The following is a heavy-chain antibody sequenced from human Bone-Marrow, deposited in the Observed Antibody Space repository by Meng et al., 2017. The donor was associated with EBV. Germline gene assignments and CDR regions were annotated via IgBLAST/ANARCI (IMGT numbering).Heavy chain of an antibody. J-gene: IGHJ4*02. CDR3: ARGAADFDY. CDR2: IYYSGST. Sequence: QAQRHESGSALVEPSQTLSHTCAVSGCSIGSGGYYWSWIRRPPGKGLEWIGYIYYSGSTYYNPSLKSRVTISVDTSKNQFSLKLSSVTAADTAVYYCARGAADFDYWGQGTLVTVSS. V-gene: IGHV4-30-4*01. CDR1: GCSIGSGGYY. D-gene: IGHD6-13*01.